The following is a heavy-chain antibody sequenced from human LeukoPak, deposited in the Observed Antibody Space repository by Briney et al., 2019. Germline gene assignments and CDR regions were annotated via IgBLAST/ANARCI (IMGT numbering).Heavy chain of an antibody. CDR2: ISWNSGSI. CDR3: AKAAAGTQYNWFDP. Sequence: PGGSLRLSCAASGFTFSTYAMHWVRQAPGKGLEWVSGISWNSGSIGYADSVKGRFTISRDNAKNSLYLQMNSLRAEDTALYYCAKAAAGTQYNWFDPWGQGTLVTVSS. J-gene: IGHJ5*02. CDR1: GFTFSTYA. V-gene: IGHV3-9*01. D-gene: IGHD6-13*01.